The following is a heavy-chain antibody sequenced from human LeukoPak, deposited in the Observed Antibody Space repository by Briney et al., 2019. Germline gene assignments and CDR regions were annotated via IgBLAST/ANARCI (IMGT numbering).Heavy chain of an antibody. D-gene: IGHD2-15*01. J-gene: IGHJ6*02. CDR1: GFTFSNAW. V-gene: IGHV3-15*01. Sequence: PGGSLRLSCAASGFTFSNAWMSWVRQAPGKGLEWVGRIKSNSDGGTAEYGAPVKGRFTISRDDSKNTLYLQMNSLKTEDTAVYHCTTVTALLLWGLDAWGQGTTVTVSS. CDR2: IKSNSDGGTA. CDR3: TTVTALLLWGLDA.